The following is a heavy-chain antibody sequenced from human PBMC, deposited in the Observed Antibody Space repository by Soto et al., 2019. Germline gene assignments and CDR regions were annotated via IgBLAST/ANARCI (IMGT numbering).Heavy chain of an antibody. V-gene: IGHV1-69*13. D-gene: IGHD2-15*01. CDR1: GGTFSSYA. CDR2: IIPIFGTA. Sequence: ASVKVSCKASGGTFSSYAISWVRQAPGQGLEWMGGIIPIFGTANYAQKFQGRVTITADESTSTAYMELSSLRSEDTAVYYCARDQSSVPYYYYGMDVWGQGTTVTVSS. J-gene: IGHJ6*02. CDR3: ARDQSSVPYYYYGMDV.